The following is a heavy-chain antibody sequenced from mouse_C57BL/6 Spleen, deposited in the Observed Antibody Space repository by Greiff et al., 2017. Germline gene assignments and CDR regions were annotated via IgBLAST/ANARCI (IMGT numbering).Heavy chain of an antibody. CDR2: IDPETGGT. V-gene: IGHV1-15*01. Sequence: QVQLQQSGAELVRPGASVTLSCKASGYTFTDYEMHWVKQTPVHGLEWIGAIDPETGGTAYNQKFKGKAILTADKSSSTAYMELRSLTSEDSAVYYCTPGDSTVVAYYFDYWGQGTTLTVSS. CDR3: TPGDSTVVAYYFDY. CDR1: GYTFTDYE. D-gene: IGHD1-1*01. J-gene: IGHJ2*01.